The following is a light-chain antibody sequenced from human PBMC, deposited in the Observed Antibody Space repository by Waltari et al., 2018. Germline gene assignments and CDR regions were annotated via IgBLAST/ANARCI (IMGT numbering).Light chain of an antibody. CDR3: SSYAGNCNLVV. Sequence: CALTQPASVSGSPGQSITISCTGTRSDVGSYNLVSWSQQHPGKAPKLMIYEASKRPSGVSNRFSGSKSGNTASLTISGLQAEDEADYYCSSYAGNCNLVVFGGGTKLTVL. CDR1: RSDVGSYNL. CDR2: EAS. V-gene: IGLV2-23*01. J-gene: IGLJ2*01.